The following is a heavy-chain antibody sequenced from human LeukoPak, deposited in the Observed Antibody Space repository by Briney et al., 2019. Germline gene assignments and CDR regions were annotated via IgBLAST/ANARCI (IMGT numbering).Heavy chain of an antibody. CDR2: INDSGST. D-gene: IGHD2-15*01. V-gene: IGHV4-34*01. CDR3: ARPKYQILRYCTSGGTCYNGNWFDP. J-gene: IGHJ5*02. CDR1: GGSFSDYY. Sequence: SETLSLTCAVYGGSFSDYYWSWIRQTPGKGLEWIGEINDSGSTHYNPSLKSRVTILVDTSKNQFSLNLTSVTAADTAMYYCARPKYQILRYCTSGGTCYNGNWFDPWGQGTLVTVS.